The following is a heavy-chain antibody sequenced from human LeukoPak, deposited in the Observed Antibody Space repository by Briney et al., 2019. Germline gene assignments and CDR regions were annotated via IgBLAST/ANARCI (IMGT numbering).Heavy chain of an antibody. Sequence: PGGSLRLSCAASGFTFSSYGMHWVRQAPGKGLEWVAVIWYDRSNKCYADSVKGRFTISRDNSKNTLYLQMNSLRAEDTAVYYCAGDYGEYYYGMDVWGQGTTVTVSS. CDR2: IWYDRSNK. V-gene: IGHV3-33*01. J-gene: IGHJ6*02. CDR1: GFTFSSYG. D-gene: IGHD4-17*01. CDR3: AGDYGEYYYGMDV.